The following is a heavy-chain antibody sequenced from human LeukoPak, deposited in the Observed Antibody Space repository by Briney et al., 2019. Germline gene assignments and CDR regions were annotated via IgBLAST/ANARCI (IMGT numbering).Heavy chain of an antibody. V-gene: IGHV4-59*01. CDR3: ARGSMTTVTPLGY. D-gene: IGHD4-17*01. J-gene: IGHJ4*02. CDR1: GGSISGFY. CDR2: IYYSGSA. Sequence: SETLSLTCTVAGGSISGFYWGWIRQAPGKGLEWIGFIYYSGSANYNPSLKSRVTMSVDTSKNQFSLKLSSVTAADTAVYYCARGSMTTVTPLGYWGPGTLVTVSS.